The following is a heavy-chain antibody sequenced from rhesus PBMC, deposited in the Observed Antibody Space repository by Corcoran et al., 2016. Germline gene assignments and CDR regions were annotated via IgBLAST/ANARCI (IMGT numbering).Heavy chain of an antibody. CDR3: ARVATLYWYFDL. Sequence: QLQLQESGPGLVKPSETLSVTCAVSGGSISSSYWSWIRQAPGKGLEWIGYIYGSGSSTNYNPSLKRRVTLSVDTSKNQLSLKLSSVTTADTAVYYCARVATLYWYFDLWGPGTPITISS. V-gene: IGHV4-169*01. D-gene: IGHD2-39*02. CDR2: IYGSGSST. J-gene: IGHJ2*01. CDR1: GGSISSSY.